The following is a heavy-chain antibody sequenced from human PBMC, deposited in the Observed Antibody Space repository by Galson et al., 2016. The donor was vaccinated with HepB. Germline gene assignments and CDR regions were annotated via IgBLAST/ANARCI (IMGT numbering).Heavy chain of an antibody. Sequence: SETLSLTCVVSGGSISSNNWWSWLRQPPGKGLEWIGEIYHTGTTNYNPSLESRVTISLDKSKNQFSLKLTSVTAADTAIYYCARDAGGGVVGRTWLFDFWGQGILVTVSS. J-gene: IGHJ4*02. CDR1: GGSISSNNW. D-gene: IGHD2-21*01. CDR2: IYHTGTT. V-gene: IGHV4-4*02. CDR3: ARDAGGGVVGRTWLFDF.